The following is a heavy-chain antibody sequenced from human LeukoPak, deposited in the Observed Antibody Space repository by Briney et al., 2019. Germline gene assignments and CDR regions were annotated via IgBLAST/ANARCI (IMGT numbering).Heavy chain of an antibody. Sequence: PSETLSLTCTVSGGSISSTSHYCGWIRQPPGKGLEWIGNMYYNGRTYSNTSLQSRVTVSVDTSKNQFSLNLSSVTAADTAVYYCARAPHFFDTSGSRYYFDYWGQGALVTVSS. CDR2: MYYNGRT. CDR3: ARAPHFFDTSGSRYYFDY. V-gene: IGHV4-39*07. J-gene: IGHJ4*02. CDR1: GGSISSTSHY. D-gene: IGHD3-22*01.